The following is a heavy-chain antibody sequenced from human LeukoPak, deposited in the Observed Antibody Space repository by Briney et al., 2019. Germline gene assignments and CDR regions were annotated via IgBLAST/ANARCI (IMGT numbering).Heavy chain of an antibody. CDR2: IYYSGST. D-gene: IGHD5-12*01. V-gene: IGHV4-39*07. J-gene: IGHJ4*02. CDR1: GGSISSNNYY. Sequence: PSETLSLTCTVSGGSISSNNYYWAWIRQPPGKGLEWIGSIYYSGSTYYYPSLKSRVTISLDTSKNQFSLRLTSVTAADTAVYYCVTNPYSGYDFVETAGYFANWGQGTLVTVSS. CDR3: VTNPYSGYDFVETAGYFAN.